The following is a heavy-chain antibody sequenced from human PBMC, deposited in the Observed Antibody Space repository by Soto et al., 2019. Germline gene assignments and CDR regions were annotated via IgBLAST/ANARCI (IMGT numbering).Heavy chain of an antibody. J-gene: IGHJ4*02. D-gene: IGHD3-10*01. V-gene: IGHV3-33*01. CDR1: GFTIGSYG. CDR3: VRGPYYGLYYFDS. CDR2: LWYDGDDK. Sequence: GGSLRLSCAASGFTIGSYGMHSVRQAPGKGLEWVAGLWYDGDDKYYGDSVKGRLTISRGNSRNTLYLQMNSLRAEDTAVYYCVRGPYYGLYYFDSWGQGTLVTVSS.